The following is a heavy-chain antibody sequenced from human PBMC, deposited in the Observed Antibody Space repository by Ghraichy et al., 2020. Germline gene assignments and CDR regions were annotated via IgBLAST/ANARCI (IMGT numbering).Heavy chain of an antibody. D-gene: IGHD6-13*01. CDR3: ARARPSAAGPPVYFDY. CDR2: IYYSGST. Sequence: SETLSLTCTVSGGSISSYYWSWIRQPPGKGLEWIGYIYYSGSTNYNPSLKSRVTISVDTSKNQFSLKLSSVTAADTAVYYFARARPSAAGPPVYFDYWGQGTLVTVSS. V-gene: IGHV4-59*01. J-gene: IGHJ4*02. CDR1: GGSISSYY.